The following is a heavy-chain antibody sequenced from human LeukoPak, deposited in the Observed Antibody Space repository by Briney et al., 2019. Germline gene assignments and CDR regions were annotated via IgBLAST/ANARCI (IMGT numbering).Heavy chain of an antibody. CDR1: GFTFSSYW. V-gene: IGHV3-23*01. CDR2: ISGSGGSA. D-gene: IGHD5-12*01. J-gene: IGHJ4*02. CDR3: AKGTRPIDSGYDPYYFDY. Sequence: GGSLRLSCAASGFTFSSYWMSWVRQAPGKGLEWVSAISGSGGSAYYADSVKGRFTISRDNSKNTLYLQMNSLRAEDTAVYYCAKGTRPIDSGYDPYYFDYWGQGTLVTVSS.